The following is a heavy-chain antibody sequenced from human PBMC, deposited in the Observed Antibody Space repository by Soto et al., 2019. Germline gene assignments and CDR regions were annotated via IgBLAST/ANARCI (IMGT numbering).Heavy chain of an antibody. CDR1: GFTFSSYA. J-gene: IGHJ6*02. Sequence: GGSLRLSCAASGFTFSSYAMHWVRQAPGKGLEWVAVISYDGSNKYYADSVKGRFTISRDNSKNTLYLQMNSLRAEDTAVYYCARDLYVDIVASYGMDVWGQGTTVTVS. V-gene: IGHV3-30-3*01. CDR2: ISYDGSNK. D-gene: IGHD5-12*01. CDR3: ARDLYVDIVASYGMDV.